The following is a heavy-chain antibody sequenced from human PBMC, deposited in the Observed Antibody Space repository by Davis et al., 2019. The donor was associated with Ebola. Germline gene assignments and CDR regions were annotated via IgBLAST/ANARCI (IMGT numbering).Heavy chain of an antibody. CDR2: IIPILSIA. CDR3: ARDFDSSGYYSYGMDV. D-gene: IGHD3-22*01. Sequence: SVKVSCKASGGTFSSYAISWVRQAPGQGLEWMGRIIPILSIANYAQKFQGRVTITADKSTSTAYMELSSLRSEDTAVYYCARDFDSSGYYSYGMDVWGQGTTVTVSS. CDR1: GGTFSSYA. V-gene: IGHV1-69*04. J-gene: IGHJ6*02.